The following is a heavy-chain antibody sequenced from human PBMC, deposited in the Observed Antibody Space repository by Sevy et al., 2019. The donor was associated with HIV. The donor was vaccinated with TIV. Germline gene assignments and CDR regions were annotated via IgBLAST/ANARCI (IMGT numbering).Heavy chain of an antibody. D-gene: IGHD3-22*01. CDR3: AKKHYYYDGSGYFDY. CDR2: FDPEDGET. J-gene: IGHJ4*02. Sequence: ASVKVSYKVSGYTLTELSMHWVRQAPGKGLEWMGRFDPEDGETIYAQKFQGRVTMTENRSTETAYMELRSLTSEETAVYYFAKKHYYYDGSGYFDYWGQGTLVTVSS. V-gene: IGHV1-24*01. CDR1: GYTLTELS.